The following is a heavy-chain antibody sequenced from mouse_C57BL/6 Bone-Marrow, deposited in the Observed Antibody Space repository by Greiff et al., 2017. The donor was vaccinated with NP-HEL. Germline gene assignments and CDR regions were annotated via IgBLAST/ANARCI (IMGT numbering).Heavy chain of an antibody. CDR3: ALYYGMTWFAY. CDR1: GYTFTSYW. D-gene: IGHD2-1*01. J-gene: IGHJ3*01. Sequence: QVQLQQPGAELVMPGASVKLSCKASGYTFTSYWMHWVKQRPGQGLEWIGMIHPNSGSTNYNEKFKSKATLTVDTSSSTAYTHLSSLTSEDSAVYYCALYYGMTWFAYGGQGTLVTVSA. CDR2: IHPNSGST. V-gene: IGHV1-64*01.